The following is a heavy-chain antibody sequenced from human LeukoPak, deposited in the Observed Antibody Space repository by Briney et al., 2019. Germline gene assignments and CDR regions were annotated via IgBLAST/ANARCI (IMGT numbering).Heavy chain of an antibody. CDR2: ISSNGGST. CDR1: GFTFSSYA. CDR3: ARDGFDSSGYYTADF. D-gene: IGHD3-22*01. Sequence: GGSLRLSCAASGFTFSSYAMHWVRQAPGKGLEYVSAISSNGGSTYYANSVKGRFTISRDNSKNTLYLQMGSLRAEDMAVYYCARDGFDSSGYYTADFWGQGTLVTVSS. V-gene: IGHV3-64*01. J-gene: IGHJ4*02.